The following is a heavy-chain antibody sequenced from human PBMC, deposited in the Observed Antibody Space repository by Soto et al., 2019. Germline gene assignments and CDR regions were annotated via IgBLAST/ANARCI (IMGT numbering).Heavy chain of an antibody. D-gene: IGHD3-22*01. Sequence: PXETLSITCPFSGCSISSGDYYWSWIRQPPGKGLEWIGYIYYSGSTYYNPSLKSRVTISVDTSKNQFSLKLSSVTAADTAVYYCARAGSMGTMMVDWFDPWGQGTLVTVSS. J-gene: IGHJ5*02. CDR1: GCSISSGDYY. CDR3: ARAGSMGTMMVDWFDP. V-gene: IGHV4-30-4*02. CDR2: IYYSGST.